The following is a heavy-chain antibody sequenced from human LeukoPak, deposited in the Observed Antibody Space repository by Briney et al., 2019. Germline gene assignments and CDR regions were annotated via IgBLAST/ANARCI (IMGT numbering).Heavy chain of an antibody. Sequence: SETLSLTCAVYGGSFSGYYWSWIRQPPGKGLEWIGEINHSGSTNYNPSLKSRVTISVDTSKNQFSLKLSSVTAADTAVYYCARGSDIVVVPAANDVVAVANDYWGQGTLVTVSS. D-gene: IGHD2-2*01. CDR1: GGSFSGYY. V-gene: IGHV4-34*01. CDR3: ARGSDIVVVPAANDVVAVANDY. J-gene: IGHJ4*02. CDR2: INHSGST.